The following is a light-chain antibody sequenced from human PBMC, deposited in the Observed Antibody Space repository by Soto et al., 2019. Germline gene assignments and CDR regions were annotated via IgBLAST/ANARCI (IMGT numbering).Light chain of an antibody. V-gene: IGKV4-1*01. J-gene: IGKJ4*01. CDR2: WAS. CDR1: QSVLFSSNNKNY. CDR3: NEYYSTPLG. Sequence: DIVMPQSPDSLGVSLGERATITCRSSQSVLFSSNNKNYLAWYQHKPGQPPKLIIYWASTRESGFPDRFSGSGSGTDFTLTISSLKADDVGIYYCNEYYSTPLGFGRATKGDIX.